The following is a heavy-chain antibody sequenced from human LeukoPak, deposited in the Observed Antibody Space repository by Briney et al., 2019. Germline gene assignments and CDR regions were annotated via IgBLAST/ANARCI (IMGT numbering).Heavy chain of an antibody. CDR2: ISGRSNYI. CDR1: GFTFSSYS. Sequence: PGGSLRLSCAASGFTFSSYSMNWVRQAPGKGLEWVSFISGRSNYIYYADSVRGRFTISRDNAKNSLYLQMNSLRAEDTAVYYCARLYGSGSPDYWGQGTLVTVSS. J-gene: IGHJ4*02. V-gene: IGHV3-21*01. D-gene: IGHD3-10*01. CDR3: ARLYGSGSPDY.